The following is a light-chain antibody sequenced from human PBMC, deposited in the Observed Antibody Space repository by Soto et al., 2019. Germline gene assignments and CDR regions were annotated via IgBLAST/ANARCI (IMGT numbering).Light chain of an antibody. V-gene: IGKV3-20*01. CDR3: QQYGSSPLT. CDR1: QYMSNT. CDR2: GVS. Sequence: EIVMTQSPATLSVSPGERATLSCRASQYMSNTLAWYQQKPGQAPRLLIYGVSTRATGIPDRFSGSGSGTDFTLTIRRLEPEDFAVYYCQQYGSSPLTFGGGTKVDIK. J-gene: IGKJ4*01.